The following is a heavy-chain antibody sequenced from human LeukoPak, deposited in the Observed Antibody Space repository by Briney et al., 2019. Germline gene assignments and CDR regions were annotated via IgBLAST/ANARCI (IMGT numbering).Heavy chain of an antibody. CDR3: ARDQGIAAYLFDY. D-gene: IGHD6-13*01. CDR1: GFTFSSYA. Sequence: GGSLRLSCAASGFTFSSYAMHWVRQAPGKGLEWVAVISYDGSNKYYADSAKGRFTISRDNSKNTLYLQMNSLRAEDTAVYYCARDQGIAAYLFDYWGQGTLSPSPQ. J-gene: IGHJ4*02. CDR2: ISYDGSNK. V-gene: IGHV3-30-3*01.